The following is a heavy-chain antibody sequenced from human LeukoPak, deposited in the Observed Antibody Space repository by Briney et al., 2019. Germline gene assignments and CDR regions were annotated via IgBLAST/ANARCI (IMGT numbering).Heavy chain of an antibody. CDR1: GVSISSYY. CDR2: IYTSGST. D-gene: IGHD3-9*01. Sequence: SETLSLTCTVSGVSISSYYWSWIRQPAGKGLEWIGRIYTSGSTNYNPSLKSRVTISVDTSKNQFSLKLSSVTAADTAVYYCAREAQIYHYYDILTGYYPKYYFDYWGQGTLVTVSS. CDR3: AREAQIYHYYDILTGYYPKYYFDY. V-gene: IGHV4-4*07. J-gene: IGHJ4*02.